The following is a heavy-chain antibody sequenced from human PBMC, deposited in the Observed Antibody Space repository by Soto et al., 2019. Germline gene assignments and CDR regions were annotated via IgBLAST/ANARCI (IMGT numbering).Heavy chain of an antibody. CDR1: GYTFTSYD. Sequence: QVQLVQSGAEVKKPGASVKVSCKASGYTFTSYDLNWVRQATGQGLEWVGWMNPNSGKTGYAQKFQGRVTMTRNTSIXTXXXEXXSLRSEDTAVYYCARRLDYDFWSGPPKDYHYALDVWGQGTTVTVSS. CDR2: MNPNSGKT. J-gene: IGHJ6*02. V-gene: IGHV1-8*01. CDR3: ARRLDYDFWSGPPKDYHYALDV. D-gene: IGHD3-3*01.